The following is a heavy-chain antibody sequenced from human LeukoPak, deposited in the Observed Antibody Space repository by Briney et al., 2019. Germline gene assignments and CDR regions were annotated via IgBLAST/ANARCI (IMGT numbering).Heavy chain of an antibody. D-gene: IGHD6-19*01. CDR2: ISSSSSYI. J-gene: IGHJ4*02. V-gene: IGHV3-21*01. CDR1: GFTFSSYS. CDR3: AKIPVLGGWPTIDY. Sequence: AGGSLRLSCAASGFTFSSYSMNWVRQAPGKGLEWVSSISSSSSYIYYADSVKGRFTISRDNAKNSLYLQMNSLRAEDTAVYYCAKIPVLGGWPTIDYWGQGTLVTVSS.